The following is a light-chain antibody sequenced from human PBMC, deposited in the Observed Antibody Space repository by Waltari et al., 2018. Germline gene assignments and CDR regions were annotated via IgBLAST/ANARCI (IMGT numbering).Light chain of an antibody. CDR2: RGS. V-gene: IGKV2-40*01. Sequence: DIVMTQTPLSLPITPGEPASISCRSSQSLLHSNGNTYLHWYLQKPDQSPQLLIYRGSNRASGVPDRFSGSGSGTDFTLKISKVEAEDVGVYYCVQAIAFPFTFGPGTKLDIK. CDR3: VQAIAFPFT. CDR1: QSLLHSNGNTY. J-gene: IGKJ3*01.